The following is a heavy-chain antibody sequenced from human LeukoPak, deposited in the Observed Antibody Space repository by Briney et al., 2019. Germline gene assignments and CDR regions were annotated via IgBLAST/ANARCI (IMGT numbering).Heavy chain of an antibody. D-gene: IGHD3-22*01. Sequence: PSETLSLTCTVSGGSISSYYWSWIRQPPGKGLEWIGCIYYSGSTYYNPSLKSRVTISVDTSKNQFSLKLSSVTAADTAVYYCARGGADSSGYYDYWGQGTLVTVSS. CDR3: ARGGADSSGYYDY. V-gene: IGHV4-59*12. CDR2: IYYSGST. J-gene: IGHJ4*02. CDR1: GGSISSYY.